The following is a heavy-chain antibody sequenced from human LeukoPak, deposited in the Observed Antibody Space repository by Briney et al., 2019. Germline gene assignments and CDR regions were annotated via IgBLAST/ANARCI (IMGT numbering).Heavy chain of an antibody. CDR1: GGSISSSSYY. CDR3: ARVGDSGYDRVIDY. Sequence: NSSETLSLTCTVSGGSISSSSYYWGWIRQPPGKGLEWIGSIYHSGSTNYNPSLKSRVTISVDKSKNQFSLKLSSVTAADTAVYYCARVGDSGYDRVIDYWGQGTLVTVSS. V-gene: IGHV4-39*07. D-gene: IGHD5-12*01. J-gene: IGHJ4*02. CDR2: IYHSGST.